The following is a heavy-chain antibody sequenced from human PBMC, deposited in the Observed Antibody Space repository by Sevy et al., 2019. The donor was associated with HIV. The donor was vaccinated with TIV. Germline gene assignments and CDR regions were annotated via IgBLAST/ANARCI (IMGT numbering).Heavy chain of an antibody. V-gene: IGHV3-33*08. CDR2: IFSDGNYQ. Sequence: GGSLRLSCSTFGFTFSNYGMHWVRQAPGRGLEWVAAIFSDGNYQYYADSVKGRVTISRDNSKNTLYLQMSSLRADDTAMYYCARESGSGWYVDSWGRGTLVTASS. D-gene: IGHD6-19*01. J-gene: IGHJ4*02. CDR1: GFTFSNYG. CDR3: ARESGSGWYVDS.